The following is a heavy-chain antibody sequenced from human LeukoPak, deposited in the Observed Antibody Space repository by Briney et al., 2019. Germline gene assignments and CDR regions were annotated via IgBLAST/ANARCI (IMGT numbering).Heavy chain of an antibody. V-gene: IGHV3-23*01. CDR1: GFTFSGYA. D-gene: IGHD6-19*01. J-gene: IGHJ5*02. Sequence: GGSLRLSCAASGFTFSGYAMTWVRQAPGKGLQWVSAISSSGGSTYYADSVKGRFTISRDNSKNTLFLQMNSLRAEDTAVYYCAKDSFRSSSGVDPWGQGTLVTVSS. CDR3: AKDSFRSSSGVDP. CDR2: ISSSGGST.